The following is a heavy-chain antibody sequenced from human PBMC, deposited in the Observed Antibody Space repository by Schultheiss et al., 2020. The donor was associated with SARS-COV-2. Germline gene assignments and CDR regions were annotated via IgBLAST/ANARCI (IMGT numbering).Heavy chain of an antibody. CDR1: GYSFTSYW. J-gene: IGHJ4*02. CDR2: IYPGDSDT. Sequence: GGSLRLSCKGSGYSFTSYWIGWVRQMPGKGLEWMGIIYPGDSDTRYSPSFQGQVTISADKSISTAYLQWSSLKASDTAMYYCARWSMNSYFDYWGQGTLVTVS. V-gene: IGHV5-51*01. CDR3: ARWSMNSYFDY. D-gene: IGHD2/OR15-2a*01.